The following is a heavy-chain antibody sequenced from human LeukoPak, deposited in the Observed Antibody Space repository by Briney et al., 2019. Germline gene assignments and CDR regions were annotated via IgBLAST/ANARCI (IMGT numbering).Heavy chain of an antibody. CDR3: ARGLDSSSPPNRDYYYYYMDV. V-gene: IGHV1-8*03. CDR1: GYTFTSYD. D-gene: IGHD6-13*01. J-gene: IGHJ6*03. CDR2: MNPNSGNT. Sequence: ASVKVSCKASGYTFTSYDINWVRQATGQGLEWMGWMNPNSGNTGYAQKFQGRVTITRNTSISTAYMELSSLRSEDTAVYYCARGLDSSSPPNRDYYYYYMDVWGKGTTVTVSS.